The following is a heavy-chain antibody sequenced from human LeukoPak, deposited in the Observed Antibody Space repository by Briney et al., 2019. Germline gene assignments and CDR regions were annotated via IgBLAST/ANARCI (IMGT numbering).Heavy chain of an antibody. V-gene: IGHV1-2*02. CDR3: ARGPGYSSSWYYFDY. J-gene: IGHJ4*02. D-gene: IGHD6-13*01. Sequence: ASVKVSCKASGYTFTGYYMHWVRQAPGQGLEWMGWINPNSGGTNYAQKFQGRVTMTRNTSISTAYMELSSLRSEDTAVYYCARGPGYSSSWYYFDYWGQGTLVTVSS. CDR1: GYTFTGYY. CDR2: INPNSGGT.